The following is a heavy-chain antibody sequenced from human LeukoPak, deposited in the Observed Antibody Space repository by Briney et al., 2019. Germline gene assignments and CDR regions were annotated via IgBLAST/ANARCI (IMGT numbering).Heavy chain of an antibody. D-gene: IGHD2-15*01. CDR2: ISSSGSTI. CDR3: ARGSRLGGLDY. CDR1: GFTFSSYE. Sequence: GGSLRLSCAASGFTFSSYEMNWVRQAPGKGLEWVSYISSSGSTIYYADSVKGRFTISRDNAKNSLYLQMNSLRAEDTAVYYCARGSRLGGLDYWGQGTLVTVSS. V-gene: IGHV3-48*03. J-gene: IGHJ4*02.